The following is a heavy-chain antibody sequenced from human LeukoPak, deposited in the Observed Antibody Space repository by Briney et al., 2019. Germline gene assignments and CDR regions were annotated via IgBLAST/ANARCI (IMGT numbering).Heavy chain of an antibody. CDR2: IYYSGST. CDR3: ARPTWNGRGYYFDY. D-gene: IGHD1-1*01. CDR1: GESISGFY. J-gene: IGHJ4*02. Sequence: SETLSLTCTVSGESISGFYWNWIRQPPGKGLEWIGYIYYSGSTNYNPSLKSRVTISVDTSKNQFSLKLSSVTAADTAVYYCARPTWNGRGYYFDYWGQGTLVTVSS. V-gene: IGHV4-59*01.